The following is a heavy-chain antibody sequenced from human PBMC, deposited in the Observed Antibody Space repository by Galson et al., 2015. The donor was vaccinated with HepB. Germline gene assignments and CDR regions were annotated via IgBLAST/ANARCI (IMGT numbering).Heavy chain of an antibody. Sequence: SVKVSCKASGGTFSSSVISWVRQAPGQGLEWMGGIIPMFDTANYARRFQGRVTITADKSTSTVHMDLSSLRSDDTAVYYCAATYYPDSSGHPPLFDYYYYGMDVWGQGPTVTVSS. J-gene: IGHJ6*02. V-gene: IGHV1-69*06. CDR3: AATYYPDSSGHPPLFDYYYYGMDV. D-gene: IGHD3-22*01. CDR2: IIPMFDTA. CDR1: GGTFSSSV.